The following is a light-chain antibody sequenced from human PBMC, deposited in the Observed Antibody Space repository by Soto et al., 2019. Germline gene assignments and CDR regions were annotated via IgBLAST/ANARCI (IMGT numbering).Light chain of an antibody. J-gene: IGLJ1*01. CDR3: QSYGTSLSGLYV. CDR1: SSNIGAGRD. Sequence: QSVLTQPPSVSGAPGQRVTIYCTGSSSNIGAGRDVHWYRQLPGAAPKFLISDSNHRPSGVPDRFSVSKSGASASLAITGLRAEDEGDYFCQSYGTSLSGLYVFGTGDKVTVL. CDR2: DSN. V-gene: IGLV1-40*01.